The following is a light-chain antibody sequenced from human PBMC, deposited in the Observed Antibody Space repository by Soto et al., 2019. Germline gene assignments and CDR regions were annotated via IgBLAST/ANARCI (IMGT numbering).Light chain of an antibody. CDR3: SSYAGSNNLV. J-gene: IGLJ1*01. CDR2: EVT. Sequence: QSVLTQPPSASGSPGQSLTISCPGTSSDVGGYNYVSWYQQHPGKAPKLMIYEVTKRPSGVPDRFSGPKSGNTASLTVSGLQAEDEADYYCSSYAGSNNLVFGTGTKVTVL. CDR1: SSDVGGYNY. V-gene: IGLV2-8*01.